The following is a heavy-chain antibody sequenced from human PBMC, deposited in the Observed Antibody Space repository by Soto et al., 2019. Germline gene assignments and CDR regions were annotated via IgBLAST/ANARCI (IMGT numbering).Heavy chain of an antibody. V-gene: IGHV4-61*05. D-gene: IGHD1-26*01. Sequence: SETLSLTCTVSGGSISSSNYCWSWIRQPPGKGLEWIGYIYYSGSTNYNPSLKSRVTISVDTSKNQFSLKLSSVTAADTAVYYCARRYGGNLDYWGQGTLVTVPQ. J-gene: IGHJ4*02. CDR2: IYYSGST. CDR1: GGSISSSNYC. CDR3: ARRYGGNLDY.